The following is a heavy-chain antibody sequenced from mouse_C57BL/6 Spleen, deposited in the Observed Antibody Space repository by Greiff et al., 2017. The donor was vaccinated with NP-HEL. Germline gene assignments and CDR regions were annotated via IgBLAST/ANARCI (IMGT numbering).Heavy chain of an antibody. CDR2: ISDGGSYT. D-gene: IGHD1-1*01. CDR1: GFTFSSYA. V-gene: IGHV5-4*01. J-gene: IGHJ3*01. CDR3: ARFGSSYPAWFAY. Sequence: EVQVVESGGGLVKPGGSLKLSCAASGFTFSSYAMSWVRQTPEKRLEWVATISDGGSYTYYPDNVKGRFTISRDNAKNNLYLQMSHLKSEDTAMYYCARFGSSYPAWFAYWGQGTLVTVSA.